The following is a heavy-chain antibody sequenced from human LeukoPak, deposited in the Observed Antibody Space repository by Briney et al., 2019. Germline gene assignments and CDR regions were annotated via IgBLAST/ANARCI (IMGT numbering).Heavy chain of an antibody. CDR1: GGSISSYY. J-gene: IGHJ4*02. CDR3: ARLQMATIPPLVDY. V-gene: IGHV4-4*07. Sequence: SETLSLTCTVSGGSISSYYWSWIRQPAGKGLEWIGRIYTSGSTNYNPSLKSRVTISVDTSKNQFSLKLSSVTAADTAVYYCARLQMATIPPLVDYWGQGTLVTVSS. CDR2: IYTSGST. D-gene: IGHD5-24*01.